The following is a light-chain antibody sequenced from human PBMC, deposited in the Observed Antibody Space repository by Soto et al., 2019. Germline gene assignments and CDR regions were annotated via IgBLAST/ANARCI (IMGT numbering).Light chain of an antibody. CDR1: TGAVTSGHY. Sequence: QAVVTQEPSVTVSPGGTVTLTCASSTGAVTSGHYPYWIQQKPGQVPKTLIYDTSNKHTWTPARFSGSLLGGTAALTLSGAQREDEADYYCRLSCRGDRRVFGGGTKLTVL. CDR2: DTS. V-gene: IGLV7-46*01. J-gene: IGLJ3*02. CDR3: RLSCRGDRRV.